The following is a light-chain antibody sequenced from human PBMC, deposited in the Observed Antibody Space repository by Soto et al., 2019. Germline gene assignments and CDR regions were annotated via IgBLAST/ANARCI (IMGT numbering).Light chain of an antibody. CDR3: QQSYKTPHT. V-gene: IGKV4-1*01. CDR1: QSLLSTSDNKNY. Sequence: DIVMAQSPASLAVSLGERATVNCRSSQSLLSTSDNKNYLAWYQHKPGQPPKALIYWASTRESGVPERFSGSGSGTNFTLTISSLQPEDFGTYYCQQSYKTPHTFGQGTKLETK. J-gene: IGKJ2*01. CDR2: WAS.